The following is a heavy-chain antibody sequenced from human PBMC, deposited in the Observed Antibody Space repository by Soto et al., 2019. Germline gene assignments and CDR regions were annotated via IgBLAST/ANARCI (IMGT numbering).Heavy chain of an antibody. J-gene: IGHJ6*02. CDR2: IYYSGST. Sequence: SETLSLTCTVSGGSISSGDYYWSWIRQPPGKGLEWIGYIYYSGSTYYNQSLKSRVTISVDTSKNQFSLKLSSVTAADTAVYYCARFPSSPYCSGGSCYPRTYYYYGMDVWGQGTTVTV. V-gene: IGHV4-30-4*01. CDR3: ARFPSSPYCSGGSCYPRTYYYYGMDV. CDR1: GGSISSGDYY. D-gene: IGHD2-15*01.